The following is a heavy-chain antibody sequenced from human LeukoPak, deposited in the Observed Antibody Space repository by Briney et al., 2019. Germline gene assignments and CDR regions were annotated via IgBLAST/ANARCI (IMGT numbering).Heavy chain of an antibody. CDR3: ARDASGWGFADY. CDR1: GFTFSSYS. D-gene: IGHD6-19*01. J-gene: IGHJ4*02. Sequence: GGSLRLSCAASGFTFSSYSMNWVRQAPGKGLEWVSYISSSYSTMYYADSVRGRFTISRDNAKNSLYLQMNSLRDEDTAVYYCARDASGWGFADYWGQGILVTVSS. V-gene: IGHV3-48*02. CDR2: ISSSYSTM.